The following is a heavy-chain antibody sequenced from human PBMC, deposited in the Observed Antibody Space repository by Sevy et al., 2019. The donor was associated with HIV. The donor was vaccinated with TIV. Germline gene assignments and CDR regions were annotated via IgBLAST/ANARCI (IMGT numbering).Heavy chain of an antibody. V-gene: IGHV1-18*01. CDR1: GYTFTSYG. Sequence: ASVKVSCKASGYTFTSYGISWVRQAPGQGLEWMGWISAYNGNTNYAQKLQGRVTMTTDTSTSTAYMELRSLSSDDTAVYYCASESSYYYGMDVWGQGTTVTVSS. CDR2: ISAYNGNT. CDR3: ASESSYYYGMDV. D-gene: IGHD6-6*01. J-gene: IGHJ6*02.